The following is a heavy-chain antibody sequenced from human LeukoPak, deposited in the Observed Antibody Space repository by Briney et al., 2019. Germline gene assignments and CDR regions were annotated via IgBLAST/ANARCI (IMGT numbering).Heavy chain of an antibody. CDR1: GFTFSSYA. CDR2: ISYDGSNK. V-gene: IGHV3-30-3*01. D-gene: IGHD3-22*01. CDR3: ARDSGSSGNIDY. J-gene: IGHJ4*02. Sequence: GRSLRLSCAASGFTFSSYAMHWVRQAPGKGLEWVAVISYDGSNKYYADSVKGRFTISRDNSKNTLYLQMNSLRAEDTAVYYCARDSGSSGNIDYWGQGTLVTVSS.